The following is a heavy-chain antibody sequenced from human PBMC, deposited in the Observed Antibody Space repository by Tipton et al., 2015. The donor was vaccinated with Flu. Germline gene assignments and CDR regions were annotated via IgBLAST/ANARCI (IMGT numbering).Heavy chain of an antibody. CDR2: IYYSGTT. CDR3: AKEGSYNILTNYYNKGVDP. J-gene: IGHJ5*02. D-gene: IGHD3-9*01. CDR1: GGSISSYTYY. V-gene: IGHV4-39*07. Sequence: LRLSCTASGGSISSYTYYWGWFRQSPGTGLEWIGSIYYSGTTYYNPSLKSRVTMSIDTSKNQFSLKVTSVTAADTAVYYCAKEGSYNILTNYYNKGVDPWGQGTLVIVSS.